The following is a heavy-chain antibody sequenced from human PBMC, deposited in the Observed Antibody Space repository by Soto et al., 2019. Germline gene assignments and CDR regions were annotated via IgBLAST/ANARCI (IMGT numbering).Heavy chain of an antibody. CDR2: IYHSGST. CDR1: GGSISSSNW. Sequence: PSETLSLTCAVSGGSISSSNWWSWVRQPPGKGLEWIGEIYHSGSTNYNPSLKSRVTISVDKSKNQFSLKLSSVTAADTAVYYCVRVAVWFGELSSGFDPWGQGTLVTVSS. J-gene: IGHJ5*02. CDR3: VRVAVWFGELSSGFDP. D-gene: IGHD3-10*01. V-gene: IGHV4-4*02.